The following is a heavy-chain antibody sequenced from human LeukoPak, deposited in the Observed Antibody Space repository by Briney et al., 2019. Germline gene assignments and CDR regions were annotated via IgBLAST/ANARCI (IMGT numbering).Heavy chain of an antibody. CDR1: GYSISSGYY. J-gene: IGHJ4*02. CDR3: ARHSSNYDFWSGPRRGFDY. CDR2: IYHSGGT. D-gene: IGHD3-3*01. Sequence: SETLSLTCTVSGYSISSGYYWGWIRQPPGKGLEWIGSIYHSGGTYYNPSLKSRVTISVDTSKNQFSLKLSSVTAADTAVYYCARHSSNYDFWSGPRRGFDYWGQGTLVTVSS. V-gene: IGHV4-38-2*02.